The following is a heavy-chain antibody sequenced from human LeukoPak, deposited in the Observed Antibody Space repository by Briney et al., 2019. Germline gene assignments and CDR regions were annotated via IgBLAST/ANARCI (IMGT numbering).Heavy chain of an antibody. Sequence: SETLSLTCSGSGGSFSNYYWSWIRQPAGKGLEGIGRIYTSGSTNYNPFFKSRVTMSLDTSQKEVSLTLSSMTAADTAVYFCARGSGSYRPLYFFDYWGQGTLVTVSS. CDR3: ARGSGSYRPLYFFDY. CDR1: GGSFSNYY. CDR2: IYTSGST. J-gene: IGHJ4*02. V-gene: IGHV4-4*07. D-gene: IGHD1-26*01.